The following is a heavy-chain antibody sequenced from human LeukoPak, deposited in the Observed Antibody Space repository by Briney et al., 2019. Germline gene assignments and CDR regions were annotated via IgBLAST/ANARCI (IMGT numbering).Heavy chain of an antibody. CDR2: LQYDGNTK. Sequence: GGSLRLSCEASGFTFSSYDMHWVRQAPGKGLEWVAFLQYDGNTKYYADSVKGRFTISRDNSKNTLYLQMNSLRAEDTAVYYCAREVSSGWYYFDYWGQGTLVTVSS. V-gene: IGHV3-30*02. J-gene: IGHJ4*02. D-gene: IGHD6-19*01. CDR1: GFTFSSYD. CDR3: AREVSSGWYYFDY.